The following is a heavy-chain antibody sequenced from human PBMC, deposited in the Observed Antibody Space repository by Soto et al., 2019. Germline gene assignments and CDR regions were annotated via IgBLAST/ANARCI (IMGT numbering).Heavy chain of an antibody. D-gene: IGHD3-10*01. CDR1: GYTLTELS. Sequence: QVQLVQSGAEVKKPGASVKVSCKVSGYTLTELSMHWVRQAPGKGLEWMGGFDPEDGETIYAQKFQGRVTMTEDTYTDTGYMELSSLRSEDTAVYSCATGRLWFGELLWDWCDPWGQGTLVTVSS. CDR2: FDPEDGET. J-gene: IGHJ5*02. V-gene: IGHV1-24*01. CDR3: ATGRLWFGELLWDWCDP.